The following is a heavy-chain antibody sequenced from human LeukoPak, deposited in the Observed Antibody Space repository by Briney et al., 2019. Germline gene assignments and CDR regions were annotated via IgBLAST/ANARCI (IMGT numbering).Heavy chain of an antibody. D-gene: IGHD6-19*01. CDR2: IIPIFGTA. CDR1: GGTFSSYA. V-gene: IGHV1-69*05. CDR3: ARSRHSSGWTNYYYYGMDV. J-gene: IGHJ6*02. Sequence: SVKVSCKASGGTFSSYAISWVRQAPGQGLEWMGGIIPIFGTANYARKLQGRVTMTTDTSTSTAYMELRSLRSDDTAVYYCARSRHSSGWTNYYYYGMDVWGQGTTVTVSS.